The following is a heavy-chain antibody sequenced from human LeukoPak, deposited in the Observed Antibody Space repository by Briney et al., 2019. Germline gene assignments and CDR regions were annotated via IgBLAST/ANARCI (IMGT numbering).Heavy chain of an antibody. Sequence: ASVKVSCKASGYTFTGYYMHWVRQAPGQGLEWMGWINPNSGGTNYAQKFQGRVTITRDTSISTAYMELSRLRSDDTAVYYCARGRPSPVIRITMVRRDAFDIWGQGTMVTVSS. CDR1: GYTFTGYY. J-gene: IGHJ3*02. CDR2: INPNSGGT. D-gene: IGHD3-10*01. CDR3: ARGRPSPVIRITMVRRDAFDI. V-gene: IGHV1-2*02.